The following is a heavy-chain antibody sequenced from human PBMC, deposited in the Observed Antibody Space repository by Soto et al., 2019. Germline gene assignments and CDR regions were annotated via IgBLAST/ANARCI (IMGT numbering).Heavy chain of an antibody. V-gene: IGHV1-2*04. D-gene: IGHD2-8*01. Sequence: ASVKGSCKASGYTFTGYYMHWVRRAPGQGLEWMGWINPNSGGTNYAQKFQGWVTMPRDTSISTAYMELSRLRSDDTAVYYCARAGLPPRPLIYDGMDVWGQGTTVTVSS. CDR2: INPNSGGT. J-gene: IGHJ6*01. CDR3: ARAGLPPRPLIYDGMDV. CDR1: GYTFTGYY.